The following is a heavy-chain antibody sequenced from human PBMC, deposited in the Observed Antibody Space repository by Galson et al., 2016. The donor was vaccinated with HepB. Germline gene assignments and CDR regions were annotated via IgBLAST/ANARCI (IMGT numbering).Heavy chain of an antibody. D-gene: IGHD2-15*01. CDR2: IYYRGST. V-gene: IGHV4-31*03. Sequence: TLSLTCTVSGGSINSGGFYWSWIRQHPGKGLEWIGNIYYRGSTNYNPSLKRRLTISVDTSKRQFSLKLTSVTAADTAVYYCARVTCSGGSCYLGAPLTWFAPWGQGTLVTVSS. CDR1: GGSINSGGFY. CDR3: ARVTCSGGSCYLGAPLTWFAP. J-gene: IGHJ5*02.